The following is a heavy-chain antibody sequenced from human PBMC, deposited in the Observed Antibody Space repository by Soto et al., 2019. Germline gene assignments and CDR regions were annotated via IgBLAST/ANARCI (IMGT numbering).Heavy chain of an antibody. D-gene: IGHD3-3*01. CDR2: ISAYNGNT. CDR3: ARYEEWLSHNWFDA. Sequence: ASVKVSCKASGYTFTSYCISWVRQAPGQGLEWMGWISAYNGNTNYAQKLQGRVTMTTDTSTSTAYMELRSLRSDDTAVYYCARYEEWLSHNWFDAWGQGTRVTVSS. V-gene: IGHV1-18*01. CDR1: GYTFTSYC. J-gene: IGHJ5*02.